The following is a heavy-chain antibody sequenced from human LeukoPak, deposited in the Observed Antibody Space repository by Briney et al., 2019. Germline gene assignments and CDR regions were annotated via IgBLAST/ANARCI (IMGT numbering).Heavy chain of an antibody. CDR3: ARDGRFPPEPLPRYFDY. J-gene: IGHJ4*02. V-gene: IGHV4-39*07. CDR2: IYYCEST. Sequence: SETLSLTCTVSGASISSSSYYGGCIRQPPGGGLEWIGNIYYCESTYYNPSLKSRVTISIDTSKNQFSLKLSSVTAADTAVYYCARDGRFPPEPLPRYFDYWGQGTLVTVSS. CDR1: GASISSSSYY. D-gene: IGHD1-26*01.